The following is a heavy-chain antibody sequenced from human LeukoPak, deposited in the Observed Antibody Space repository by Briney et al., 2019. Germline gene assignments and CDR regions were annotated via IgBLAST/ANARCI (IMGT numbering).Heavy chain of an antibody. D-gene: IGHD1-26*01. J-gene: IGHJ4*02. V-gene: IGHV3-15*01. CDR3: TTQPVEATDPYYFDY. CDR2: IKSKSDGGTT. CDR1: GFTFSSFA. Sequence: PGGSLRLSCAASGFTFSSFAMSWVRRAPGKGLECVGRIKSKSDGGTTDYAAPVKGRFTISRDDSKNTLYLQMNSLKTEDTAVYHCTTQPVEATDPYYFDYWGLGTLVTVSS.